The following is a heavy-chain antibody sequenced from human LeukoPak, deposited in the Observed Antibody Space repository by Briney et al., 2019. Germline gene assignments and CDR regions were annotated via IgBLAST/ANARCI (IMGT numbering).Heavy chain of an antibody. J-gene: IGHJ4*02. V-gene: IGHV3-66*01. D-gene: IGHD1-26*01. CDR1: GFTVSSNY. CDR3: ARVLYRGSSSDY. Sequence: GGPLRLSCAASGFTVSSNYMSWVRQAPGKGLEWVSVIYSGGSTYYADSVKGRFTISRDNSKNTLYLQMNSLRAEDTAVYYCARVLYRGSSSDYWGQGTLVTVSS. CDR2: IYSGGST.